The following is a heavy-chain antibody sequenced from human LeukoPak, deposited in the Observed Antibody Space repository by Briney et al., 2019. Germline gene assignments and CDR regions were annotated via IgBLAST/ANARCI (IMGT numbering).Heavy chain of an antibody. Sequence: PSETLSLNCAVSDYSISSGYYWGWIRPPPGKGLEGIGNIYHSGSTYYNPSLKSRVTISVDTSKNQFSLKLSSVTAADTAVYYCARGGSGSRSAYYFDYWGQGTLVTVSS. CDR3: ARGGSGSRSAYYFDY. CDR1: DYSISSGYY. V-gene: IGHV4-38-2*01. CDR2: IYHSGST. J-gene: IGHJ4*02. D-gene: IGHD3-10*01.